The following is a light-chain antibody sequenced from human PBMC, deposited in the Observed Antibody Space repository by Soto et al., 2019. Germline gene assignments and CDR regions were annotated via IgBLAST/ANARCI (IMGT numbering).Light chain of an antibody. CDR1: QTINRW. Sequence: DIQMTQSPSTLSASVGDRVTITCRASQTINRWLAWHQQKPGKAPKLLIYEASNLETGVPSRFGGSGSGTEFTLTISSLQPEDFATYYCLQDYNYPRTFGQGTKVDIK. V-gene: IGKV1-5*03. J-gene: IGKJ1*01. CDR2: EAS. CDR3: LQDYNYPRT.